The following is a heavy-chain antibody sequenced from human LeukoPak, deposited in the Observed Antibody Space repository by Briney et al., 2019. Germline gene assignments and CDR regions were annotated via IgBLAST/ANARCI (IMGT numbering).Heavy chain of an antibody. V-gene: IGHV4-34*01. D-gene: IGHD3-16*01. Sequence: RTSETLSLTCAVYGGSFSGYYWSWLRQPPRKGLEWIGEINHSGSTNYNPSLKSRVTISVDTSKNQFSLKLSSVTAADTAVYYCARGDYVSVDYWGQGTLVTVSS. CDR1: GGSFSGYY. CDR2: INHSGST. CDR3: ARGDYVSVDY. J-gene: IGHJ4*02.